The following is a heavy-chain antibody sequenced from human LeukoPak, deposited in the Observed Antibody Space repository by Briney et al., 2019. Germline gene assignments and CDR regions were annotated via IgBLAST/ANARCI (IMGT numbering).Heavy chain of an antibody. Sequence: SETLSLTCAVYGGSFSGYYWSWIRQPPGRGLEWIGEINRSGSTNYNPSLKSRVTISVDTSKNQFSLKLSSVTAADTAVYYCARGRVRGYCSSTSCYYYYGMDVWGQGTTVTVSS. CDR2: INRSGST. V-gene: IGHV4-34*01. J-gene: IGHJ6*02. D-gene: IGHD2-2*01. CDR3: ARGRVRGYCSSTSCYYYYGMDV. CDR1: GGSFSGYY.